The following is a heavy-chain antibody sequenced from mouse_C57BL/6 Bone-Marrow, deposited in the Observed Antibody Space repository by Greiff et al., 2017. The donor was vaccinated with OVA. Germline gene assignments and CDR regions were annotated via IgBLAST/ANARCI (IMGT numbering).Heavy chain of an antibody. D-gene: IGHD1-1*01. J-gene: IGHJ1*03. CDR3: ASGAITSVVAKNFDV. CDR2: INPGSGGT. V-gene: IGHV1-54*01. Sequence: VQLQQPGAELVRPGTSVKVSCKASGYAFTNYLIEWVKQRPGQGLEWIGVINPGSGGTNYNEKFKGKATLTADKSSSTAYMQLSSLTSEDSAVSFCASGAITSVVAKNFDVWGTGTTVTVSS. CDR1: GYAFTNYL.